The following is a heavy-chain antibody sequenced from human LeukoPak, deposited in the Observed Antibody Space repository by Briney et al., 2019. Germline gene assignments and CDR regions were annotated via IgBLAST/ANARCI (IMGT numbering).Heavy chain of an antibody. CDR1: GFTFSGSW. D-gene: IGHD3-16*01. J-gene: IGHJ4*02. Sequence: GGSRRLSCAASGFTFSGSWMSWVRQAPGKGLEWVASINQDGGEKYSLDSVKGRFTISRDNTKSSLYLQMNSLRAEGTAMYYCARYRHLYYWGQGTLVTVSS. CDR2: INQDGGEK. CDR3: ARYRHLYY. V-gene: IGHV3-7*01.